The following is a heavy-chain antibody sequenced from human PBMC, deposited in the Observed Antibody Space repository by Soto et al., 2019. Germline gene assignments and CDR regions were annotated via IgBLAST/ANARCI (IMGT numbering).Heavy chain of an antibody. D-gene: IGHD1-7*01. CDR3: ARGAPSLELRHY. V-gene: IGHV1-3*01. Sequence: ASVKVSCKAPGYTLTSYYMHWVRQAPGQGLEWMGWINAGNGNTKYSQKFQGRVTITRDTSASTAYMELSSLRSEDTAVYYCARGAPSLELRHYWGQGTLVTVSS. CDR2: INAGNGNT. CDR1: GYTLTSYY. J-gene: IGHJ4*02.